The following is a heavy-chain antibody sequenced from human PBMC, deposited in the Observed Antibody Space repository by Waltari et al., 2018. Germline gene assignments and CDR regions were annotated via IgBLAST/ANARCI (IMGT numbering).Heavy chain of an antibody. CDR3: ASIDIVVVVAVDY. CDR2: IYYSGST. D-gene: IGHD2-15*01. CDR1: GGSISSSSYY. Sequence: QLQLQESGPGLVKPSETLSLTCTVSGGSISSSSYYWGWIRQPPGKGLEWIGGIYYSGSTDSTPSLKSRVTISVETYKNQFSLKLSSVTAADTAVYYGASIDIVVVVAVDYWGQGTLVTVSS. V-gene: IGHV4-39*01. J-gene: IGHJ4*02.